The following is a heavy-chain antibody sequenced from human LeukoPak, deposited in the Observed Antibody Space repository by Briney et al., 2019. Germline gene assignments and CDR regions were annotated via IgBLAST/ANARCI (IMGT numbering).Heavy chain of an antibody. CDR3: ARDSRYYGSGGTDAFDI. J-gene: IGHJ3*02. Sequence: SETLSLTCTVSGGSISSYYWSWIRQPPGKGLEWIGYIYYSGSTYYNPSLKSRVTISVDTSKNQFSLKLSSVTAADTAVYYCARDSRYYGSGGTDAFDIWGQGTMVTVSS. CDR2: IYYSGST. V-gene: IGHV4-59*12. CDR1: GGSISSYY. D-gene: IGHD3-10*01.